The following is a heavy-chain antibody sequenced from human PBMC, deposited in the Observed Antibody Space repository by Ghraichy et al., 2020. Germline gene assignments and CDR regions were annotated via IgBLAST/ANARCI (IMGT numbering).Heavy chain of an antibody. CDR3: ARDAFDDGDYGQFDP. J-gene: IGHJ5*02. D-gene: IGHD4-17*01. Sequence: GGSLRLSCEASEFTFSRYNMNWVRQAPGKGLEWVSYISKTTDSVYYADSVKGRFTISRDNGKKSLFLQMNSPRVEDTAVYYCARDAFDDGDYGQFDPWGQGTLVTVSS. CDR1: EFTFSRYN. CDR2: ISKTTDSV. V-gene: IGHV3-48*01.